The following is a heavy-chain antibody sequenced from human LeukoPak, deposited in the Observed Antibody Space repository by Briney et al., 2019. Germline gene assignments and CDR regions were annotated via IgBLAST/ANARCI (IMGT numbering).Heavy chain of an antibody. Sequence: GGSLRLSCAASGFTFSSYSMNWVRQAPGKGLEWVSYISSSGSTIYYADSVKGRFTISRDNAKNSLYLQMNSLRAEDTAVYYCARAPFYDTPIDYWGQGTLVTVSS. CDR2: ISSSGSTI. V-gene: IGHV3-48*04. CDR1: GFTFSSYS. CDR3: ARAPFYDTPIDY. J-gene: IGHJ4*02. D-gene: IGHD3-9*01.